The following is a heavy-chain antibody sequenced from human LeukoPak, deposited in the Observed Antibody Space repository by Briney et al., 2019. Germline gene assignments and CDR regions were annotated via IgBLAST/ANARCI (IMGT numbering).Heavy chain of an antibody. V-gene: IGHV1-18*01. CDR3: ARVDVAGRGYNWLDP. CDR2: ISPSNGNT. Sequence: ASVKVSCKASGYTFTSYGLIWVRQAPGQGLEWMGWISPSNGNTNYAQKLQGRVTMTTDTSTRTAYMELRSLTSDDTAIYYCARVDVAGRGYNWLDPWGQGTLVTVSS. CDR1: GYTFTSYG. J-gene: IGHJ5*02. D-gene: IGHD6-6*01.